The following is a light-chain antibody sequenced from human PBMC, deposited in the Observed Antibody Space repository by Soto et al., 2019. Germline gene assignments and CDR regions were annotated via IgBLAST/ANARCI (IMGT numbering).Light chain of an antibody. CDR1: SSDVGGYNY. V-gene: IGLV2-11*01. J-gene: IGLJ1*01. CDR3: CSYAGSYNYV. CDR2: DVS. Sequence: QSALTHPRSVSGSPGQSVTISCTGTSSDVGGYNYVSWYQQHPGKAPKLMIYDVSKRPSGVPDRFSGSKSGNTASLTISGLQAEDEADYYCCSYAGSYNYVFGTG.